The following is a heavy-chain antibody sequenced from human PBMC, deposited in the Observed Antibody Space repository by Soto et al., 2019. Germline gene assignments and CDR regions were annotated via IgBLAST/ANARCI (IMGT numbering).Heavy chain of an antibody. CDR3: ARENVLLWFGELLQQWCFDL. J-gene: IGHJ2*01. D-gene: IGHD3-10*01. V-gene: IGHV4-59*01. CDR2: IYYSGST. Sequence: QVQLQESGPGLVKPSETLSLTCTVSGGSISSYYWSWIRQPPGKGLEWIGYIYYSGSTNYNPSLKSRVTISVDTSKNQFSLKLSSVTAADTAVYYCARENVLLWFGELLQQWCFDLWGRGTLVTVSS. CDR1: GGSISSYY.